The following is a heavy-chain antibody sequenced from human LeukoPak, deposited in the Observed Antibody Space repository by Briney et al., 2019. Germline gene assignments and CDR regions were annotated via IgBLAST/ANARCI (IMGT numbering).Heavy chain of an antibody. Sequence: GGSLRHSCAASGFTFSSYWMSWVRQAPGKGLEWVANIKQDGSEKYYVDSVKGRFTISRDNAKSSLYLQMNSLRAEDTAVYYCARDLRPRASPFDYWGQGTLVTVSS. V-gene: IGHV3-7*01. CDR3: ARDLRPRASPFDY. CDR2: IKQDGSEK. CDR1: GFTFSSYW. J-gene: IGHJ4*02.